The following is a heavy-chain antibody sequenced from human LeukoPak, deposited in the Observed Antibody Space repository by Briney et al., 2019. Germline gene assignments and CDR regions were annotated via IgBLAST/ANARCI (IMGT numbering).Heavy chain of an antibody. CDR3: ISVPGVPNSGSYSYFDS. CDR2: ISYTGNA. J-gene: IGHJ4*02. CDR1: TGSISSYY. V-gene: IGHV4-59*01. D-gene: IGHD3-22*01. Sequence: PSETLSLTCTVSTGSISSYYWNCIRQPPGKGLEWIGYISYTGNAKHNPSLKSRVTISVDTSKTQFSLKLRSVTAADTTVYYCISVPGVPNSGSYSYFDSWGQGTLVTVSS.